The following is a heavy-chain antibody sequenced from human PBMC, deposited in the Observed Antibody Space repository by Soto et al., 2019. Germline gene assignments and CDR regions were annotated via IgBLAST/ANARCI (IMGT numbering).Heavy chain of an antibody. CDR1: GFTFSGYW. D-gene: IGHD5-18*01. CDR2: INSDGSST. Sequence: EVQLVESGGGLVQPGGSLRLCCAASGFTFSGYWMHWVRHVPGKGLVWVSRINSDGSSTDYADSVKGRFTISRDNTKNTLYLQMNSLRAEDTAVYYCVRWGTVVVPPTEPGGYWGQGTLVTVTS. V-gene: IGHV3-74*01. CDR3: VRWGTVVVPPTEPGGY. J-gene: IGHJ4*02.